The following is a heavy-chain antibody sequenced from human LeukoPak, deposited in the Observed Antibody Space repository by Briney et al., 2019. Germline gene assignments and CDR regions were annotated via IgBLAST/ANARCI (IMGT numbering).Heavy chain of an antibody. J-gene: IGHJ4*02. D-gene: IGHD1-26*01. CDR3: ASRGRWGGNYFDY. Sequence: SVKVSCKASGGTFSSYAISWVRQAPGQGLEWMGGIIPIFGTANYAQKFQGRVTITTDESTSTAYMELSSLRSEDTAVYYWASRGRWGGNYFDYWGQGTLVTVSS. CDR1: GGTFSSYA. V-gene: IGHV1-69*05. CDR2: IIPIFGTA.